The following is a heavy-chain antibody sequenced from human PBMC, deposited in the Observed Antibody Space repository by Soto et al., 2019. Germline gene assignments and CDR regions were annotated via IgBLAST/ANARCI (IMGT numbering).Heavy chain of an antibody. Sequence: DSVKVSCQASVYTFTIYGISWVRQAPGQGLEWMGWISAYNGNTNYAQKLQGRVTMTTDTSTSTAYMELRSLRSDDTAVYYCARDPSIAAANWFDPWGQGTLVTVSS. CDR3: ARDPSIAAANWFDP. D-gene: IGHD6-6*01. CDR1: VYTFTIYG. J-gene: IGHJ5*02. CDR2: ISAYNGNT. V-gene: IGHV1-18*01.